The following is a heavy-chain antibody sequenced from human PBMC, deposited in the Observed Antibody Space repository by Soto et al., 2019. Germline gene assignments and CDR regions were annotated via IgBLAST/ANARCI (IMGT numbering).Heavy chain of an antibody. Sequence: EVQLLESGGGLVQPGGSLRLSCAASGLTLSTYAVSWVRQAPGKGLEWVAALSGRANGRRSAYTDSVKGRFSISSDDSQNMVSLQMSSLTVEDTAVYYCAGHEYPSAGWGQGTLVTVSS. D-gene: IGHD2-2*01. J-gene: IGHJ4*02. V-gene: IGHV3-23*01. CDR3: AGHEYPSAG. CDR2: LSGRANGRRS. CDR1: GLTLSTYA.